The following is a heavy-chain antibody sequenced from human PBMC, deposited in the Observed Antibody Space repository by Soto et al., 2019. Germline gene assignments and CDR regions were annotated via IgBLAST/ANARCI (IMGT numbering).Heavy chain of an antibody. V-gene: IGHV3-23*01. CDR2: ISGSGGST. CDR3: AKDNPHYDSSGSRSGILGY. J-gene: IGHJ4*02. D-gene: IGHD3-22*01. CDR1: GFTFSSSA. Sequence: VGSLRLSCAASGFTFSSSAMSCARQAPGKGLEWVSAISGSGGSTYYADSVKGRFTISRDNSKNTLYLQMNSLRAEDTAVYYCAKDNPHYDSSGSRSGILGYWGQGTLVTVSS.